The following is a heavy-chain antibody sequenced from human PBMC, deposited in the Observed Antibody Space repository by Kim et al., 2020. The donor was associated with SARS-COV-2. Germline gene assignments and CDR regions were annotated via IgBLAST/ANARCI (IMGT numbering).Heavy chain of an antibody. J-gene: IGHJ6*02. Sequence: RFTISRDNAKNSLYLQMNSLRAEDTALYYCAKARRAAAGFGDYYYYGMDVWGQGTTVTVSS. D-gene: IGHD6-13*01. CDR3: AKARRAAAGFGDYYYYGMDV. V-gene: IGHV3-9*01.